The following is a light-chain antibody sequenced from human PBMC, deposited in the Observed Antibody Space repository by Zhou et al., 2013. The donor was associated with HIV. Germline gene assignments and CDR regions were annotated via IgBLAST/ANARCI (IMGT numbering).Light chain of an antibody. V-gene: IGKV2-30*01. CDR3: MQGTDWLPYT. CDR2: KVS. Sequence: DVVLTQSPLSLPVTLGQPASISCRSSHSLVYSVDGNTFLNWYQQRPGQAPRRLVFKVSNRDSGVPDRFSGSGSGSDFTLKISRVEAEDVGVYYCMQGTDWLPYTFGQGTKLEIK. J-gene: IGKJ2*01. CDR1: HSLVYSVDGNTF.